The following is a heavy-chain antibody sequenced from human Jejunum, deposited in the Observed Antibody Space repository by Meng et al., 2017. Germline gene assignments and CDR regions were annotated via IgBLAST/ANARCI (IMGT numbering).Heavy chain of an antibody. CDR1: GFTFSDYY. Sequence: GESLKISCAASGFTFSDYYMNWIRQAPGKGLEWVSYISSSGSGSTIYYADSLKGRFTISRDIAKNSLYLQMNSLRAEDTAVYYCARVPANVYYGMDVWGQGTTATFPS. V-gene: IGHV3-11*01. CDR2: ISSSGSGSTI. J-gene: IGHJ6*02. CDR3: ARVPANVYYGMDV. D-gene: IGHD3-10*02.